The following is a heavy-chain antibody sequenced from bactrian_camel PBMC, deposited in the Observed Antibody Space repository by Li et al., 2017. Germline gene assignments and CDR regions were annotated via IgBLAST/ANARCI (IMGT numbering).Heavy chain of an antibody. CDR1: GFRVGSFC. Sequence: VQLVESGGGSVQRGGSLRLSCATPGFRVGSFCIGWLRQSPGKERKGIATINTCTRLTYYDQSVRDRITISQDSAKDTVSLQMNNLKPEDTAMYYCAYRSPKLACSLLKHEYNNWGQGTQVTVS. J-gene: IGHJ4*01. V-gene: IGHV3S40*01. D-gene: IGHD1*01. CDR2: INTCTRLT. CDR3: AYRSPKLACSLLKHEYNN.